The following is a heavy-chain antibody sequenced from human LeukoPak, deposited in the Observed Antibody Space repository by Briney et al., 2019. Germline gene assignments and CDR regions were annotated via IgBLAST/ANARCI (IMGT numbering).Heavy chain of an antibody. Sequence: GASVKVSCKASGYTFTGYYMHWVRQAPGQGLEWMGWINPSGGSTSYAQKFQGRVTMTRDTSISTAYMELSRLRSDDTAVYYCARVIAAGRSYYFDYWGQGTLVTVSS. D-gene: IGHD6-13*01. CDR1: GYTFTGYY. V-gene: IGHV1-2*02. CDR3: ARVIAAGRSYYFDY. J-gene: IGHJ4*02. CDR2: INPSGGST.